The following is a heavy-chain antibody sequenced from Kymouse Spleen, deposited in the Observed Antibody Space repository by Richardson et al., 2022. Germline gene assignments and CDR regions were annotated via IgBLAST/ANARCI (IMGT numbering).Heavy chain of an antibody. Sequence: QVQLQQWGAGLLKPSETLSLTCAVYGGSFSGYYWSWIRQPPGKGLEWIGEINHSGSTNYNPSLKSRVTISVDTSKNQFSLKLSSVTAADTAVYYCARGIESSSSPFDYWGQGTLVTVSS. D-gene: IGHD6-6*01. CDR2: INHSGST. J-gene: IGHJ4*02. CDR3: ARGIESSSSPFDY. CDR1: GGSFSGYY. V-gene: IGHV4-34*01.